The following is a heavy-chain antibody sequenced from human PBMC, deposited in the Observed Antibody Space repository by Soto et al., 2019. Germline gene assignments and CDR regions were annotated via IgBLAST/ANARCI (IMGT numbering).Heavy chain of an antibody. Sequence: QVQLVESGGGVVQPGRSLRLSCAASGFTFSSYAMHWDRPAPGKGLEWVAVISYDGSNKYYADSVKGRFTISRDNFKNTLYLQINSLRAEDTAVYYCARFRAMNLYYFDYWGQGTLVTVSS. CDR3: ARFRAMNLYYFDY. CDR1: GFTFSSYA. CDR2: ISYDGSNK. V-gene: IGHV3-30-3*01. J-gene: IGHJ4*02. D-gene: IGHD5-18*01.